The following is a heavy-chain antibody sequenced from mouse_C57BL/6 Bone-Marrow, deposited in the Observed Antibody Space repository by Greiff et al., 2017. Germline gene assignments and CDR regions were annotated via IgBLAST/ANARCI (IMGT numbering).Heavy chain of an antibody. D-gene: IGHD3-2*02. CDR2: IDPSDSYT. CDR3: AREVSSGYYAMDY. Sequence: VQLQQPGAELVMPGASVKLSCKASGYTFTSYWMHWVKQRPGQGLEWIGEIDPSDSYTNYNQKFKGKSTLTVDKSSSTAYMHLSSLTSEDSAVYYCAREVSSGYYAMDYWGQGTSVTVSS. J-gene: IGHJ4*01. CDR1: GYTFTSYW. V-gene: IGHV1-69*01.